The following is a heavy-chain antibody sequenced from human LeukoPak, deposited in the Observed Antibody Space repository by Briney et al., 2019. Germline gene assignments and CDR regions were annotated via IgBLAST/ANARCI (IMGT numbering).Heavy chain of an antibody. J-gene: IGHJ4*02. D-gene: IGHD4-17*01. Sequence: GGSLRLSCAASGFTFSNAWMSWVRQAPGKGLEWVGRIKSKTDGGTTDYAAPVKGRFTISRDDSKNTLYLQMNSLKTEDTAVYYCTTDIYGDYDGNYFDYWGQGTLVTVSS. CDR2: IKSKTDGGTT. CDR3: TTDIYGDYDGNYFDY. V-gene: IGHV3-15*01. CDR1: GFTFSNAW.